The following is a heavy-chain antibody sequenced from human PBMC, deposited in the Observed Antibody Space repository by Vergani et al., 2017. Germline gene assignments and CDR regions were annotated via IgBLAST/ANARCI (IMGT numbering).Heavy chain of an antibody. V-gene: IGHV1-69*04. J-gene: IGHJ6*02. CDR3: ARXQEAAAALAYYYYGMDV. CDR2: IIPILGIA. CDR1: GGTFSSYT. Sequence: QVQLVQSGAEVKKPGSSVKVSCKASGGTFSSYTISWVRQAPGQGLEWMGRIIPILGIANYAQKFQGRVTITADKSTSTAYMELSSLRSEETAVYYCARXQEAAAALAYYYYGMDVWGQGTTVTVSS. D-gene: IGHD6-13*01.